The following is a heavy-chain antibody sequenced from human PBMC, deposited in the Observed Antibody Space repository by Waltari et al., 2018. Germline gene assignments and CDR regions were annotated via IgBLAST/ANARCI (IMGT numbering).Heavy chain of an antibody. J-gene: IGHJ4*02. V-gene: IGHV1-3*01. CDR3: ARYCYGGNSAHFDY. D-gene: IGHD2-21*02. CDR1: GYTFTSYA. CDR2: INDGNGNP. Sequence: QVQLVQSGAEVKKPGASVKVSCKASGYTFTSYAMHWVRQAPGQRLEWMGWINDGNGNPKYSQKFQGRVTMTRDTSASTAYMELSSLRSEDTAVYYCARYCYGGNSAHFDYWGQGTLVTVSS.